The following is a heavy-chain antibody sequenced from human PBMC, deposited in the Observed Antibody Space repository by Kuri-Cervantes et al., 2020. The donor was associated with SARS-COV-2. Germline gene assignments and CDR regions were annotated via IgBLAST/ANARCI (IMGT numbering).Heavy chain of an antibody. J-gene: IGHJ4*02. CDR3: ARMPGLAGSYSYDY. CDR2: IEWNDDK. CDR1: GFSLNTRGMS. Sequence: PTLVKPTQTLTLTCSISGFSLNTRGMSVSWFRRPPGKALEWLARIEWNDDKYYSTSLKTKLSVSKDTSENQVALTLANMDPLDSATYYCARMPGLAGSYSYDYWGQGTLVTVSS. V-gene: IGHV2-70*12. D-gene: IGHD1-26*01.